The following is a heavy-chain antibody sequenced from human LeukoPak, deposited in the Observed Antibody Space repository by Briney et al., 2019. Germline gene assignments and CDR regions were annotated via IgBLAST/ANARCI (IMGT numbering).Heavy chain of an antibody. CDR3: ASDYDDSSGYYFDY. V-gene: IGHV3-23*01. Sequence: GGSLRHSCAASGFTSSSYAMSWVRQAPGKGLEWVPAISGNGGSTYYADSVKGRFTISRDNSKNTLYLQMNSVRAEDTAVECWASDYDDSSGYYFDYWGQGTQVTASS. J-gene: IGHJ4*02. D-gene: IGHD3-22*01. CDR1: GFTSSSYA. CDR2: ISGNGGST.